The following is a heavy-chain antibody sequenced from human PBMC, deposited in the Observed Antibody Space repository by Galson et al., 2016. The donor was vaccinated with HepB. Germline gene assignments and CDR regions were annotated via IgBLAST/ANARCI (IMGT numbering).Heavy chain of an antibody. J-gene: IGHJ4*02. D-gene: IGHD3-16*02. CDR1: GFTFSTYG. Sequence: SLRLSCAASGFTFSTYGMHWVRQAPGKGLEWVALISYDGKGESYADSVKGRVTISRDNSKNTLYLQMNSLRAEDTAVYYCAKEFYDYVWGNYRPRPVDYWGQGTLVTVSS. V-gene: IGHV3-30*18. CDR3: AKEFYDYVWGNYRPRPVDY. CDR2: ISYDGKGE.